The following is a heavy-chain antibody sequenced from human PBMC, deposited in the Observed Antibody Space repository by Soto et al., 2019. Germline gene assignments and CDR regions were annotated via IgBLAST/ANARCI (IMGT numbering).Heavy chain of an antibody. CDR1: GFTFSSYG. J-gene: IGHJ6*02. D-gene: IGHD3-3*01. CDR2: IWYDGSNK. CDR3: ARDSAYYDFWSGYRTDGMDV. V-gene: IGHV3-33*01. Sequence: GGSLRLSCAASGFTFSSYGMHWVRQAPGKGLEWVAVIWYDGSNKYYADSVKGRFTISRDNSKNTLYLQMNSLRAEDTAVYYCARDSAYYDFWSGYRTDGMDVWGQGTTVTVS.